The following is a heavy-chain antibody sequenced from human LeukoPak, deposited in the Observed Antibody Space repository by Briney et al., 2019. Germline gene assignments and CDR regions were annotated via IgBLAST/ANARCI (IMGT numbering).Heavy chain of an antibody. CDR3: ARTGDDSGAFDI. V-gene: IGHV1-8*01. D-gene: IGHD3-22*01. CDR1: GYTFTSYD. Sequence: GASVKVSCKASGYTFTSYDINWVRQATGQGLEWMGWMNPNSGNTGYAQKFQGRVTMTRDTSISTAYMELSSLRSEDTAVYYCARTGDDSGAFDIWGQGTMVTVSS. J-gene: IGHJ3*02. CDR2: MNPNSGNT.